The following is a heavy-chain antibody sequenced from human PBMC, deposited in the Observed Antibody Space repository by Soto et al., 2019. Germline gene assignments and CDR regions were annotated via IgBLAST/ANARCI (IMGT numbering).Heavy chain of an antibody. Sequence: PGGSLRLSCAASGFTFSSYAMSWVRQAPGKGLEWVSAISGSGGSTYYADSVKGRFTISRDNSKNTLYLQMNSLRAEDTAVYYCAKANAYYDFWSGYSPGNWFDPWGQGTLVTVSS. CDR2: ISGSGGST. J-gene: IGHJ5*02. CDR3: AKANAYYDFWSGYSPGNWFDP. V-gene: IGHV3-23*01. D-gene: IGHD3-3*01. CDR1: GFTFSSYA.